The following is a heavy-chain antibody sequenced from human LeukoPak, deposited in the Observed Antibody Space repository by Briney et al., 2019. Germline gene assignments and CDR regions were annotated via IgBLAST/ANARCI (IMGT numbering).Heavy chain of an antibody. CDR3: ARNWNDVAGAEYFQH. J-gene: IGHJ1*01. CDR1: GGTFSSYT. D-gene: IGHD1-1*01. CDR2: IIPIFGTA. Sequence: SVKVSCKASGGTFSSYTISWVRQAPGQGLEWMGGIIPIFGTANYAQKFQGRVTITTDESTSTAYMELSSLRSEDTAVYYCARNWNDVAGAEYFQHWGQGTLVTVSS. V-gene: IGHV1-69*05.